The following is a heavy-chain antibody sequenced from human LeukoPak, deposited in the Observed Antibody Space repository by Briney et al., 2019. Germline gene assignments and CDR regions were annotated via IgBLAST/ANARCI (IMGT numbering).Heavy chain of an antibody. CDR3: AREGVVVRDYYYYYGMDV. D-gene: IGHD2-2*01. J-gene: IGHJ6*02. CDR2: ISSSSSYI. V-gene: IGHV3-21*01. CDR1: GFTFSSYS. Sequence: GGSLRLSCAASGFTFSSYSMTRVRQAPGKGLEWVSSISSSSSYIYYADSVKGRFTISRDNAKNSLYLQMNSLRAEDTAVYYCAREGVVVRDYYYYYGMDVWGQGTTVTVSS.